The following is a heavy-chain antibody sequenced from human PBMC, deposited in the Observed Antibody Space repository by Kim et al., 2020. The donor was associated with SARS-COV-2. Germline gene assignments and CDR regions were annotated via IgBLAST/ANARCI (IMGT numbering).Heavy chain of an antibody. CDR3: ASLSTGYVWDKFYY. CDR2: VNSDGSST. D-gene: IGHD3-16*01. Sequence: GGSLRLSCVASGFTFSSYWMHWVRQAPGKGLVWVSRVNSDGSSTSYADSVKDRFTISRDNARNTLYLQMNSLRAEDTAVYYCASLSTGYVWDKFYYWGQGTLVTVSS. V-gene: IGHV3-74*01. J-gene: IGHJ4*02. CDR1: GFTFSSYW.